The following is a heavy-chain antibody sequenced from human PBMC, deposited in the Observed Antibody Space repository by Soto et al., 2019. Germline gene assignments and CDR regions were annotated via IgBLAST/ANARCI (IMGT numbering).Heavy chain of an antibody. CDR2: IYYSGST. CDR1: GGSISSGGYY. Sequence: SETLSLTCTVSGGSISSGGYYWSWIRQHPGKGLEWIGYIYYSGSTYYNPSLKSRIAISVDTSKNQFSLKLSSVTAADTAVYYCARAARETGYFDYWGQGTLVTVSS. J-gene: IGHJ4*02. V-gene: IGHV4-31*03. CDR3: ARAARETGYFDY. D-gene: IGHD1-26*01.